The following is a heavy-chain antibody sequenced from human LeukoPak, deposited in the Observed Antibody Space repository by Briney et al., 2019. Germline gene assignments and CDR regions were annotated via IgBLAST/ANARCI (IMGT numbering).Heavy chain of an antibody. CDR2: MNPNSGNT. Sequence: ASVKVSCKASGGTFSSYAISWVRQATGQGLEWMGWMNPNSGNTGDAQKFQGRVTMTRNTSISTAYMELSSLRSEDTAVYYCARAPKRYCSSTSCLRNPWFDPWGQGTPVTVSS. V-gene: IGHV1-8*02. CDR1: GGTFSSYA. D-gene: IGHD2-2*01. J-gene: IGHJ5*02. CDR3: ARAPKRYCSSTSCLRNPWFDP.